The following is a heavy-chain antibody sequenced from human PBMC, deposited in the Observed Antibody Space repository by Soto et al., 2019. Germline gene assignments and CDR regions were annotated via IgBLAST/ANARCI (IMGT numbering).Heavy chain of an antibody. CDR2: IYHSGST. V-gene: IGHV4-30-2*01. Sequence: PSETLSLTCAVSGGSISSGGYSWGWIRQPPGKGLEWIGYIYHSGSTYYNPSLKSRVTISVDRSKNQFSLKLSSVTAADTAVYYCASRPYYYDSSGKNGRDDYFNYWGQGTLVTVSS. CDR1: GGSISSGGYS. J-gene: IGHJ4*02. D-gene: IGHD3-22*01. CDR3: ASRPYYYDSSGKNGRDDYFNY.